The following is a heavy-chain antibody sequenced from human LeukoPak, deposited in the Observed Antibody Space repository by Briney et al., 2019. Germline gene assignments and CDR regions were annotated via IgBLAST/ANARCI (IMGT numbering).Heavy chain of an antibody. V-gene: IGHV6-1*01. D-gene: IGHD2-15*01. J-gene: IGHJ3*02. CDR3: AREGGGTDAFDI. Sequence: SQTLSLTCALSGDSVSTNSAAWIWIRQSPSRGLEWLGRTYYRSKWYNDYALSVKSRVTINPDTSKNQFSLQLTSVTPEDTAVYYCAREGGGTDAFDIWGLGTMVIVSS. CDR1: GDSVSTNSAA. CDR2: TYYRSKWYN.